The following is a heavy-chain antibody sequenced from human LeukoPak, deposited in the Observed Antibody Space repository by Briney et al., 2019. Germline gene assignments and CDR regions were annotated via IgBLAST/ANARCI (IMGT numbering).Heavy chain of an antibody. CDR2: INKDGSER. CDR1: GFTFSGYW. V-gene: IGHV3-7*01. D-gene: IGHD4-17*01. Sequence: GGSLRLSCAASGFTFSGYWMSWVRQAPGKGLEWVANINKDGSERYNVDSVKGRFTISRDNANKSLYLQMNSLRAEDTSVYYCARESKGRSKIDYWGQGALVTVSS. CDR3: ARESKGRSKIDY. J-gene: IGHJ4*02.